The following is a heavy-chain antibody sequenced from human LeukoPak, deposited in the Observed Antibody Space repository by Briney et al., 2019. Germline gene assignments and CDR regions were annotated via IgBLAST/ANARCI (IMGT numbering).Heavy chain of an antibody. CDR1: GYNFMTYG. D-gene: IGHD4-17*01. Sequence: ASVKVSCKASGYNFMTYGISWVRLAPGQGLEWMGWISPYKGKTSYGQKFQGRITMTTDTSTSTAYMDLTSLRSDDTAVYYCAVGTTAPKLGAFDIWGQGTMVTVSS. CDR3: AVGTTAPKLGAFDI. V-gene: IGHV1-18*01. CDR2: ISPYKGKT. J-gene: IGHJ3*02.